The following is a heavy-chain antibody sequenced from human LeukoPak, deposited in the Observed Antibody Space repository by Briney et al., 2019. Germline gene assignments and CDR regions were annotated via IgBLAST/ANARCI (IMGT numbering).Heavy chain of an antibody. J-gene: IGHJ4*02. CDR3: VQRHCDXGNCLHRDY. V-gene: IGHV3-74*01. D-gene: IGHD2-15*01. Sequence: GGSLRLSCAASGFTFSSFWMHWVRQAPGKGLVWVSHISPDGRTTYYADFVKGRLTISRDNAKNTLYLQINGLRAEDTAVYYCVQRHCDXGNCLHRDYWGQGTLVTVSS. CDR2: ISPDGRTT. CDR1: GFTFSSFW.